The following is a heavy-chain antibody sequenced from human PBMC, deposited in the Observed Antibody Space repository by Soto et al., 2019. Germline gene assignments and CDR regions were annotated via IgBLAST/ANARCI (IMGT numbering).Heavy chain of an antibody. V-gene: IGHV4-4*07. Sequence: SETLSLTCTVSGASISGFYWSWIRKSAEKGLEWIGRIYATGTTDYNPSLKSRVMMSVDTSKKQFSLKLRSVTTADTAVYYCVRDGTKTLRDWFDPWGQGISVTVSS. CDR3: VRDGTKTLRDWFDP. J-gene: IGHJ5*02. CDR1: GASISGFY. D-gene: IGHD1-1*01. CDR2: IYATGTT.